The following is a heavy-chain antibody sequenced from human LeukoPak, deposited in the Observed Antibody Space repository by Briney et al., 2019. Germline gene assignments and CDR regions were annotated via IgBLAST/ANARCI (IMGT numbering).Heavy chain of an antibody. CDR3: ARLPLSNCSSTSCYGYYYYMDV. V-gene: IGHV4-4*02. CDR2: IYHSEST. D-gene: IGHD2-2*01. Sequence: SGTLSLTCAVSGGSISSSNWWSWVRQPPGKGLEWIGEIYHSESTNYNPSLKSRVTISVDTSKNQFSLKLSSVTAADTAVYYCARLPLSNCSSTSCYGYYYYMDVWGKGTTVTVSS. CDR1: GGSISSSNW. J-gene: IGHJ6*03.